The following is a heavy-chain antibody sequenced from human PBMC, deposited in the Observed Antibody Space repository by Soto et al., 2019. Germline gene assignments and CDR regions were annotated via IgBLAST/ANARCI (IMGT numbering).Heavy chain of an antibody. V-gene: IGHV5-51*01. Sequence: GESLKISCKGSGYSFTNYWIGWVRQMPGKGLDWMGIIHPGDSDTRYSPSFQGQVTISADKSISTAYLQWSSLKASDTAVYYCARHPPGDYGDYVQDYYYGMDVWGQGTTVTVSS. D-gene: IGHD4-17*01. CDR2: IHPGDSDT. J-gene: IGHJ6*02. CDR3: ARHPPGDYGDYVQDYYYGMDV. CDR1: GYSFTNYW.